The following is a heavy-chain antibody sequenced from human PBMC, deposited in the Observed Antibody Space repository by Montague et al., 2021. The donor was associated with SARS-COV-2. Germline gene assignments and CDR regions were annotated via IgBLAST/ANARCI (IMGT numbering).Heavy chain of an antibody. CDR2: IYYSGST. Sequence: SETLSLTCTVSGGSISSSSYYWGWIRQPPGKGLEWIGSIYYSGSTYYNPSLKSRVTISVDTSKNQFSLKLSSVTAADTAVYYCARGILRTWIQLWVRSGFDYWGQGTLVTVSS. J-gene: IGHJ4*02. D-gene: IGHD5-18*01. CDR1: GGSISSSSYY. CDR3: ARGILRTWIQLWVRSGFDY. V-gene: IGHV4-39*07.